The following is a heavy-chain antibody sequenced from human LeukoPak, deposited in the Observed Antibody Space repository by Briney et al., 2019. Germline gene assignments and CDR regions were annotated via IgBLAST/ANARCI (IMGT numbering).Heavy chain of an antibody. CDR1: GFTFSTYG. V-gene: IGHV3-7*05. D-gene: IGHD4-23*01. CDR3: AREQYGGKDY. CDR2: IKEDGSEK. J-gene: IGHJ4*02. Sequence: GRSLRLSCAASGFTFSTYGMYWVRQAPGKGLEWVANIKEDGSEKYYVDSVKGRFTISRDNAKNSVYLQMNSLRAEDPAVYYCAREQYGGKDYWGQGNLVTVSS.